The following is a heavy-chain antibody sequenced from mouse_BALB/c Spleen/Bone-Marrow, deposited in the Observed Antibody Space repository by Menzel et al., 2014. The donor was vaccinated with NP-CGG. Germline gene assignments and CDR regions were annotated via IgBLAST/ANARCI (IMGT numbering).Heavy chain of an antibody. CDR1: GYKFTDYA. CDR3: ARNFYGSAYFDF. CDR2: ISTYSGNT. Sequence: VQLQQSGPELVRPGVSVKISCKGSGYKFTDYAMHWVKQSHAKSLEWIGLISTYSGNTHYIQKFKGKATMTVDKSSSTAYMELARLTSEDSAIYYCARNFYGSAYFDFWGQGSTLTVSS. V-gene: IGHV1-67*01. D-gene: IGHD1-1*01. J-gene: IGHJ2*01.